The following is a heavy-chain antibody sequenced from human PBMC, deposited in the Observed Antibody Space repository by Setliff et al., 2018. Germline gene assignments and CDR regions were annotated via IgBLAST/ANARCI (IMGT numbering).Heavy chain of an antibody. Sequence: PSETLSLTCVVSGGSISSSNWWSWVRQPPGKGLEWIGEIYHSGSTNYNPSLKSRVTISVDTSKNQFSLRLSSVTAADTAVYYCARAGPYYDFWSGYYKTMDVWGKGTTVTVSS. CDR3: ARAGPYYDFWSGYYKTMDV. J-gene: IGHJ6*03. D-gene: IGHD3-3*01. CDR1: GGSISSSNW. CDR2: IYHSGST. V-gene: IGHV4-4*02.